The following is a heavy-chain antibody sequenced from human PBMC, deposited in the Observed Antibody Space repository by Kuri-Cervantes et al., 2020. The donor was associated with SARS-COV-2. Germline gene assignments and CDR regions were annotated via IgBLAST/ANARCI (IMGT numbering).Heavy chain of an antibody. J-gene: IGHJ6*03. V-gene: IGHV1-69*13. D-gene: IGHD2-8*01. Sequence: SVKVSCKASGDSFSSYSFNWVRQAPGQGLEWMGGIIPIFGTANYAQKFQGRVTITADESTSTAYMELSSLRSEDTAVYYCAREEEFRLYANYYYYMDVWGKGTTVTVSS. CDR3: AREEEFRLYANYYYYMDV. CDR1: GDSFSSYS. CDR2: IIPIFGTA.